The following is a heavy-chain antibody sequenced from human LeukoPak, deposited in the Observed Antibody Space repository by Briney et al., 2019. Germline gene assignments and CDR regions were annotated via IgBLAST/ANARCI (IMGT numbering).Heavy chain of an antibody. D-gene: IGHD6-6*01. J-gene: IGHJ6*03. CDR3: ARSSSSSRYYYYYYMGV. Sequence: PSETLSLTCTVSGGSISSYYWSWIRQPPGKGLEWIGYIYYSGSTNYNPSLKSRVTISVDTSKNQFSLKLSSVTAADTAVYYCARSSSSSRYYYYYYMGVWGKGTTVTVSS. V-gene: IGHV4-59*01. CDR2: IYYSGST. CDR1: GGSISSYY.